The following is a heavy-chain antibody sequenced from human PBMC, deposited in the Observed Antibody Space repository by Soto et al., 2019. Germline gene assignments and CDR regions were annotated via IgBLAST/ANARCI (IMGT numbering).Heavy chain of an antibody. CDR3: TTRGTLGY. J-gene: IGHJ4*02. D-gene: IGHD2-15*01. Sequence: EVQLVESGGGLVKPGESLRLSCAASDLSFSNAYINWVRQAPGKGLEWVGRIKSKTDGGTIDYAAPVKGRFIISRDDSSNTVYLQMNSLNTEDTAVYYCTTRGTLGYWGQGTLVNVSS. CDR1: DLSFSNAY. CDR2: IKSKTDGGTI. V-gene: IGHV3-15*07.